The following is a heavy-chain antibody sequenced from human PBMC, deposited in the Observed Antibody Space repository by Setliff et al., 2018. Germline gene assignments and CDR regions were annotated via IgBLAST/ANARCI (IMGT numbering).Heavy chain of an antibody. D-gene: IGHD1-1*01. CDR2: ISGASIYI. V-gene: IGHV3-23*01. Sequence: GGSLRLSCAASGFTFGSYWMSWVRQAPGKGLERVSGISGASIYIYYGDSVKGRFIISRDNSKNTLYLQMNNRKTEDTATYYCTSAKLERRTGHHYYMDVWGKGTTVTVSS. J-gene: IGHJ6*03. CDR3: TSAKLERRTGHHYYMDV. CDR1: GFTFGSYW.